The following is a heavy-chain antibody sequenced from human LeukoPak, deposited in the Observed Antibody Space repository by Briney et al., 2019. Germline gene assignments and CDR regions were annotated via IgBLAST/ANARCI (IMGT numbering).Heavy chain of an antibody. V-gene: IGHV3-48*01. D-gene: IGHD2-2*01. CDR1: GFTFSSYS. Sequence: GGSLRLSCAASGFTFSSYSMNWVRQAPGKGLEWVSYISSSSSTIYYADSVKGRFTISRDNSKNTLYLQMNSLRAEDTAVYYCAKASDLIVVVPAGPFDYWGQGTLVTVSS. J-gene: IGHJ4*02. CDR3: AKASDLIVVVPAGPFDY. CDR2: ISSSSSTI.